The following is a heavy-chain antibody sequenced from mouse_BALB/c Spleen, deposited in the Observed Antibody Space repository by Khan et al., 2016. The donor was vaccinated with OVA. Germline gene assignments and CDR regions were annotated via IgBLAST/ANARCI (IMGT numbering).Heavy chain of an antibody. D-gene: IGHD1-2*01. CDR2: ISKKASGYTT. V-gene: IGHV7-3*02. J-gene: IGHJ3*01. CDR1: GFTFSDYY. Sequence: EVELVESGGGLVEPGGSPRLSCATSGFTFSDYYMSWVRQPPGKALEWLGLISKKASGYTTEYSASVKGRFTISRDNSQSILYLQMNRLRAEDSATYYCARVDYGYGFAYWGQGTLVTVSA. CDR3: ARVDYGYGFAY.